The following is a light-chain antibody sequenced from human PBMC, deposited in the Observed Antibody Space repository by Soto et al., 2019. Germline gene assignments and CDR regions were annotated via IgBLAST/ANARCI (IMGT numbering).Light chain of an antibody. V-gene: IGLV2-8*01. CDR1: TNDVGTYNF. CDR3: SSYAGTNAVL. Sequence: QSALTQPPSASGSPGQSVTISCTGTTNDVGTYNFVSWYQQHPGRAPKLILYEVTKRPSGVPDRFSGSKSDNTASLTVSGLQAEDEADYYCSSYAGTNAVLFGGGTKVTVL. CDR2: EVT. J-gene: IGLJ2*01.